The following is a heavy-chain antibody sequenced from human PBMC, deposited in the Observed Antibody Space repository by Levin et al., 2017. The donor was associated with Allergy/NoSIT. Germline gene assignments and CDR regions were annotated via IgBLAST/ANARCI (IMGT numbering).Heavy chain of an antibody. V-gene: IGHV3-23*01. Sequence: GESLKISCAASGFTFSSYAMSWVRQAPGKGLEWVSAISGSGGSTYYADSVKGRFTISRDNSKNTLYLQMNSLRAEDTAVYYCAKGRNWNPRAAFDIWGQGTMVTVSS. CDR2: ISGSGGST. D-gene: IGHD1-1*01. CDR3: AKGRNWNPRAAFDI. CDR1: GFTFSSYA. J-gene: IGHJ3*02.